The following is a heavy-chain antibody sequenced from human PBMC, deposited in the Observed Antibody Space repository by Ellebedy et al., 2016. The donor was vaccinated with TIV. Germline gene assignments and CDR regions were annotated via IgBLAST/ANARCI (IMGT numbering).Heavy chain of an antibody. CDR3: ARISSGRSFYGMDV. Sequence: GESLKISXVASGFTFSRYAMIWVRQAPGKGLEWVSYISDSGSMIHYADSVKGRFTISRDNSKNSLYLQMNNLRAEDTAVYYCARISSGRSFYGMDVWGQGTTVTVSS. D-gene: IGHD6-19*01. CDR1: GFTFSRYA. CDR2: ISDSGSMI. J-gene: IGHJ6*02. V-gene: IGHV3-48*04.